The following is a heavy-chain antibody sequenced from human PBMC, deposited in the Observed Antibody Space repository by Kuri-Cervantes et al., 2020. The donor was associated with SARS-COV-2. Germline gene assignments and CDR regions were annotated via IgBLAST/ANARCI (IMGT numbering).Heavy chain of an antibody. J-gene: IGHJ5*02. CDR2: INHSGST. CDR1: GGSFSGYY. Sequence: GSLRLSCAVYGGSFSGYYWSWIRQPPGKGLEWIGEINHSGSTYYNPSLKSRVTISVDTSKNQFSLKLSSVTAADTAVCYCARQMMSSITIFGVVITRNWFDPWGQGTLVTVSS. V-gene: IGHV4-34*01. CDR3: ARQMMSSITIFGVVITRNWFDP. D-gene: IGHD3-3*01.